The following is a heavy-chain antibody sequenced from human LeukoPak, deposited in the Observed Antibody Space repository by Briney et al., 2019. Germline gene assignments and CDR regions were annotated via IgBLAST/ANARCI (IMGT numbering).Heavy chain of an antibody. J-gene: IGHJ4*02. V-gene: IGHV1-18*01. CDR1: GHTFTSYD. CDR2: ISAYNGNT. Sequence: ASVKVSCKASGHTFTSYDISWVRQAPGQGLEWMGWISAYNGNTNYAQKLQGRVTMTTDTSTSTAYMELRSLRSDDTAVYYCARSPGITMIVVVITPFDYWGQGTLVTVSS. CDR3: ARSPGITMIVVVITPFDY. D-gene: IGHD3-22*01.